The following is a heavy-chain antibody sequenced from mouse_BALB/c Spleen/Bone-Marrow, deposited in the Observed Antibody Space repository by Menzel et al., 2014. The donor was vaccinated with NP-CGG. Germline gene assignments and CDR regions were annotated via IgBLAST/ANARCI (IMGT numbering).Heavy chain of an antibody. Sequence: VHLVESGAELVRPGASVKLSCKASGYTFTSYRMNWVKQRPEQGLEWIGRIDPYDSETYYNQKFQGKATITADTSSSPAYLQLSSLTSEDTAVYYCARVKLWSYAMDYWGQGTSVTVSS. D-gene: IGHD1-1*02. V-gene: IGHV1-74*01. J-gene: IGHJ4*01. CDR1: GYTFTSYR. CDR2: IDPYDSET. CDR3: ARVKLWSYAMDY.